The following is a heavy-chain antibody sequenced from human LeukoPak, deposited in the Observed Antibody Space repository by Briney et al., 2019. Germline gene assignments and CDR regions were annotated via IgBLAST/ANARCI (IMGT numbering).Heavy chain of an antibody. Sequence: KPSETLSLTCTVSRGSISSEFWSWIRQPPGKGLEWIGYIHYSASTSYNPSLKSRVTISVDTSKNQFSLKLDSVTAADTAVYYCARQAYCSGTSCYPFDYWGQGTLVTVSS. CDR3: ARQAYCSGTSCYPFDY. CDR1: RGSISSEF. J-gene: IGHJ4*02. CDR2: IHYSAST. D-gene: IGHD2-2*01. V-gene: IGHV4-59*08.